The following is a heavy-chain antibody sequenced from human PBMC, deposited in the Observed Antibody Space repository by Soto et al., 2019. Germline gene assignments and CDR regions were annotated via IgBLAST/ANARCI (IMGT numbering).Heavy chain of an antibody. V-gene: IGHV4-61*01. CDR2: IYYSGST. J-gene: IGHJ5*02. CDR3: AREIVS. CDR1: GGSVSSGSYY. Sequence: PSETLSLTCTVSGGSVSSGSYYWSWIRQPPGKGLEWIGYIYYSGSTNYNPSLKSRVTISVDTSKNQFSLKLSSVTAADTAVYYCAREIVSWGQGTLVTV. D-gene: IGHD3-22*01.